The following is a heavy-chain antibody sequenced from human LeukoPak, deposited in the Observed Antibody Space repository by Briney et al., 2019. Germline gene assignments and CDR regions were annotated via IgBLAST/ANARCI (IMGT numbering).Heavy chain of an antibody. V-gene: IGHV3-48*03. J-gene: IGHJ4*02. D-gene: IGHD2-15*01. CDR2: ISSGGSTI. CDR1: GFTFSEFE. Sequence: GGSLRLSCAASGFTFSEFEMNWVRQAPGRGLEWGSDISSGGSTIFYADSVKGRFTISRDNAKNSLYLQINSLRDEDTAIYYCTRGLVVWGQGTLVTVSS. CDR3: TRGLVV.